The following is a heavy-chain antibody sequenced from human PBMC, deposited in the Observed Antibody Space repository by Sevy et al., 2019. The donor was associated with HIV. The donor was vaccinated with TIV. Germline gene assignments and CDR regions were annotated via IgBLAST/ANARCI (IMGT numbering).Heavy chain of an antibody. J-gene: IGHJ1*01. D-gene: IGHD3-22*01. CDR3: ARARSSSGMVDSYYFQH. V-gene: IGHV1-69*06. CDR2: NIPIFGTA. CDR1: GGTFSSYA. Sequence: ASVKVSCKASGGTFSSYAISWVRQAPGQGLEWMGGNIPIFGTANYAQKFQGRVTITADKSTSTAYMELSSLRSEDTAVYYCARARSSSGMVDSYYFQHWGQGTLVTVSS.